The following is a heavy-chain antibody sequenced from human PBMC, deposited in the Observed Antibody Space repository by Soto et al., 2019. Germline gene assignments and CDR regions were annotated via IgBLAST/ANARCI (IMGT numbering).Heavy chain of an antibody. CDR2: ISPYNGDR. CDR3: ATTRSYDSHRTFDY. J-gene: IGHJ4*02. V-gene: IGHV1-18*04. CDR1: GYTFKTYG. Sequence: GASVKVSCKSSGYTFKTYGISWVRQAPGQGLEWMGWISPYNGDRRLSEKMQGRLTMTTDTSTSTGYMELRSLTADDTAVYYCATTRSYDSHRTFDYWGQGTLVTVYS. D-gene: IGHD3-10*01.